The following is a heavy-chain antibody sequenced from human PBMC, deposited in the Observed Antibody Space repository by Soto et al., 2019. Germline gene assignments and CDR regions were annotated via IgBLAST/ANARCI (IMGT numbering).Heavy chain of an antibody. D-gene: IGHD2-15*01. CDR2: TYYRSKWYN. CDR1: GDSVSSNSAA. Sequence: PSQTLSLTCAISGDSVSSNSAAWNWIRQSPSRGLEWLGRTYYRSKWYNDYAVSVKSRITINPDTSKNQFSLKLSSVTAADTAVYYCARGYCSGGSSYGERYFDYWAQGTLGTVSS. V-gene: IGHV6-1*01. CDR3: ARGYCSGGSSYGERYFDY. J-gene: IGHJ4*02.